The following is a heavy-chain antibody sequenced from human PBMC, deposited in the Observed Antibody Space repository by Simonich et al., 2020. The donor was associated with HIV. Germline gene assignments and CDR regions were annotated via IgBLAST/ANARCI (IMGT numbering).Heavy chain of an antibody. CDR2: INHGGSA. V-gene: IGHV4-34*01. Sequence: VQLQQWGAGLLKPSETLSLTCAVYGGSFSGYYWSWIRQPPGKGLEWSGEINHGGSAKYNPSLKRRVTISVDTSKNQFSLKLSSVTAADTAVYYCASVRFELGGSDFDYWGQGTLVTVSS. CDR3: ASVRFELGGSDFDY. CDR1: GGSFSGYY. D-gene: IGHD7-27*01. J-gene: IGHJ4*02.